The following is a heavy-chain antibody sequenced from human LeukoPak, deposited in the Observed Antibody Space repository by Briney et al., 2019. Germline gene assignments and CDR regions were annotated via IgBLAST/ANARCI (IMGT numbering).Heavy chain of an antibody. CDR3: ARQRRNFDN. J-gene: IGHJ4*02. Sequence: SETLSLTCTVSGGSISSYYWSWIRQPPGKGLEWIGYIYYSGSTYYNPSLKSRVTISVDTSKNQFSLKLSSVTAADTAVYYCARQRRNFDNWGQGTLVTVSS. CDR2: IYYSGST. CDR1: GGSISSYY. V-gene: IGHV4-59*08.